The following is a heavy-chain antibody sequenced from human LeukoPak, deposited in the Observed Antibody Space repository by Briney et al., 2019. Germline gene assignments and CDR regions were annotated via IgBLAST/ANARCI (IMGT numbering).Heavy chain of an antibody. CDR3: ARERYYYDTSGSDAFDI. Sequence: SETLSLTCTVLGGSISSYYWSWIRQPPGRGLEWIGYIYYSGSTNYNPSLKSRVTISVDKSKNQFSLKLSSVTAADTAVYYCARERYYYDTSGSDAFDISGQGTMVTVSS. D-gene: IGHD3-22*01. V-gene: IGHV4-59*01. CDR2: IYYSGST. CDR1: GGSISSYY. J-gene: IGHJ3*02.